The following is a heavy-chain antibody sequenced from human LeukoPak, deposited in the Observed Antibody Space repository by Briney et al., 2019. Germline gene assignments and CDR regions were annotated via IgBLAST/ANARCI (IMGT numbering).Heavy chain of an antibody. CDR1: GFTLSSYW. J-gene: IGHJ6*03. V-gene: IGHV3-7*01. D-gene: IGHD3-9*01. CDR2: IKQDEREI. CDR3: AKGVKVPLLRYFSYYMDV. Sequence: GGSLRLSCSASGFTLSSYWMSWVRHAPGKGLEWLANIKQDEREIYYVDSVKVRFTISRYNAKNSLYLQMNSLRAEDPAVYYCAKGVKVPLLRYFSYYMDVWGKGTTVTISS.